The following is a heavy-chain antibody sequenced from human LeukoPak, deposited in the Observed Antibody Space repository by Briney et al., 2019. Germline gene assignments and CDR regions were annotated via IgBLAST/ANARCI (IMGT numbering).Heavy chain of an antibody. J-gene: IGHJ4*02. D-gene: IGHD5-24*01. CDR2: ISSTSSTI. CDR1: GFTFSSRS. CDR3: ARVRRDGYNPFDY. V-gene: IGHV3-48*01. Sequence: GGSLRLSCATSGFTFSSRSVNWVRQAPGRGLEWISYISSTSSTIYSTDSVKGRFTISRDSAKNSVYLQMSSLRAEDTAVYYCARVRRDGYNPFDYWGQGTLVTVSS.